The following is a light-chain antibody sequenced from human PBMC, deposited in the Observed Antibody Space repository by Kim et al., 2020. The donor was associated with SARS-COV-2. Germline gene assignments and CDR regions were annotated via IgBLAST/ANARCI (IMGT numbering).Light chain of an antibody. CDR2: AAS. CDR3: LQDYNNPWT. J-gene: IGKJ1*01. V-gene: IGKV1-6*01. CDR1: QGIRND. Sequence: ASLGDRVTITCPASQGIRNDLGWYQQKPGKAPKLLIYAASTLQSGVPSRFSGSGSGTDFTLTISSLQPEDFATYYCLQDYNNPWTFGQGTKVDIK.